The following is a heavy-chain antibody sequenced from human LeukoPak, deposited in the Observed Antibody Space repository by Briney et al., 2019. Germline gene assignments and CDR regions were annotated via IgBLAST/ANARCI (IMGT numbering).Heavy chain of an antibody. V-gene: IGHV4-59*01. CDR2: IYYSGST. CDR3: ARGGSGNYYYMDV. J-gene: IGHJ6*03. Sequence: SETLSLTCTVSGGSISSYYWSWIRQPPGKGLEWIGYIYYSGSTNYNPSLKSRVTISVDTSKNQFSLKLSSVTAADTAVYYCARGGSGNYYYMDVWGKGTTVTVSS. D-gene: IGHD1-26*01. CDR1: GGSISSYY.